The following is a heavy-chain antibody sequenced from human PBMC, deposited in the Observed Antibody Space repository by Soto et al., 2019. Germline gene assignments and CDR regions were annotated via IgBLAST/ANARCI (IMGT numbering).Heavy chain of an antibody. J-gene: IGHJ1*01. D-gene: IGHD3-22*01. CDR1: GFTFTSYA. Sequence: PGGSLRLSCAASGFTFTSYAMSWVRQAPGKGLKWVSLITSGGSTYYADSVKGRLTISRGNTENTLYLQVNSLKAAAPDLFSCATGASSDYYYPYWGRGTQVTVSS. CDR2: ITSGGST. CDR3: ATGASSDYYYPY. V-gene: IGHV3-23*01.